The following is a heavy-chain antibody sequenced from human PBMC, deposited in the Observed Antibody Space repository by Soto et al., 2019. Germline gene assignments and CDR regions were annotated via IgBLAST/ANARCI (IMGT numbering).Heavy chain of an antibody. CDR3: AKGPRSSFAYYFDY. J-gene: IGHJ4*02. D-gene: IGHD3-10*01. V-gene: IGHV3-23*01. CDR1: GFTFSSYA. CDR2: IVGSGHGT. Sequence: GGSLRLSCAASGFTFSSYAMSWVRQAPGKGLEWVSTIVGSGHGTFSADSVKGRFTLSRDNSKSTLHLQVNSLRAEDTAVYYCAKGPRSSFAYYFDYWGQGTVVTVSS.